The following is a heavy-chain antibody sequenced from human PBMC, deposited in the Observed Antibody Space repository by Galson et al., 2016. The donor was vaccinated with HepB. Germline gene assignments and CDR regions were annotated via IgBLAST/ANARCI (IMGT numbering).Heavy chain of an antibody. Sequence: SLRLCCAASGFSFHNYGMNWVRQAPGKGLEWVAVISGRGIDADCTDSVRGRFLISRYNSRTTLFLQMNSLTVEDTAVYYCAFSRGGMAISYLNYWGRGTLVTVST. V-gene: IGHV3-23*01. CDR1: GFSFHNYG. D-gene: IGHD5-24*01. J-gene: IGHJ4*02. CDR2: ISGRGIDA. CDR3: AFSRGGMAISYLNY.